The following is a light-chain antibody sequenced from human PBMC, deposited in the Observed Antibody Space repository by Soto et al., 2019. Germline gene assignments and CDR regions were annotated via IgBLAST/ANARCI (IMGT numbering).Light chain of an antibody. CDR1: QIISSN. CDR2: DAS. CDR3: QQYNILPLS. Sequence: ETGVTLSVAALSVPKGERATLSCRASQIISSNLAWFQQKPGQAPRLLIYDASTMATGFPARFSGSGSGTEFTLTISSLQSEDFAVYYCQQYNILPLSSGGGAKVDIK. V-gene: IGKV3-15*01. J-gene: IGKJ4*01.